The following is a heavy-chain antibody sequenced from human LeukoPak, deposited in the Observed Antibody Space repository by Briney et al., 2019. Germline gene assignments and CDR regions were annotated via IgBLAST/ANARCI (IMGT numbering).Heavy chain of an antibody. V-gene: IGHV3-30*18. CDR1: GFTFSDYY. CDR2: ISYDEKTK. Sequence: GGSLRLSCAASGFTFSDYYMSWIRQAPGKGLEWVAVISYDEKTKYYADSVKGRFTISRDNSRNTLYLEMNSLRAEDTAVYYCAKEYCGGGRCNDDFFDYWGQGTLVTVSS. J-gene: IGHJ4*02. CDR3: AKEYCGGGRCNDDFFDY. D-gene: IGHD2-15*01.